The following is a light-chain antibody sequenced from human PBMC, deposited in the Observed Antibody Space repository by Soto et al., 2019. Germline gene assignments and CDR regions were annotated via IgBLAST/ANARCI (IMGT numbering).Light chain of an antibody. Sequence: EIVLTQSPATPSLSPGERATLSCRASQSVSSYLAWYQQKPGQAPRLLIYDASNRAPGIPARFSGSGSGTDFTLTISSLEPEDFAVYYCQQRSNWPRTFGQGTKLEIK. CDR3: QQRSNWPRT. J-gene: IGKJ2*01. CDR1: QSVSSY. V-gene: IGKV3-11*01. CDR2: DAS.